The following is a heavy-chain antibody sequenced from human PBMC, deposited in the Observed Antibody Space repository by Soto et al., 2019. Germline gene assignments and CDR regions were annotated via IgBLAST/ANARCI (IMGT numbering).Heavy chain of an antibody. V-gene: IGHV4-61*01. CDR2: IYYSGST. CDR3: FAVPAAETDWYFDL. Sequence: QVQLQESGPGLVKPSETLSLTCTVSGGSVSSGSYYWSWIRQPPGKGLEWIGYIYYSGSTNYNPSLKSRVTISVDKSKNPFSLKLSSVTAADTAVYYGFAVPAAETDWYFDLWGRGTLVTVSS. CDR1: GGSVSSGSYY. J-gene: IGHJ2*01. D-gene: IGHD2-2*01.